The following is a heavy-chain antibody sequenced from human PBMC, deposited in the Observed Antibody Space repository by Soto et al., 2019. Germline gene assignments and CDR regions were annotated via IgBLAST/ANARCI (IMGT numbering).Heavy chain of an antibody. CDR3: ARTVGPNRWLVLGTTREATLGN. CDR1: GYTFTSYA. CDR2: INAGNGNT. V-gene: IGHV1-3*01. J-gene: IGHJ4*02. Sequence: ASVKVSCKASGYTFTSYAMHWVRQAPGQRLEWMGWINAGNGNTKYSQKFQGRVTITRDTSASTAHMELSSLRSEDTAVYYCARTVGPNRWLVLGTTREATLGNWGQGTLVTVSS. D-gene: IGHD6-19*01.